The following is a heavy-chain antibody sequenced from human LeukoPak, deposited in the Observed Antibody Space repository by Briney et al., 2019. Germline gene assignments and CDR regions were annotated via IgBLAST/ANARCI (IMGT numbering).Heavy chain of an antibody. J-gene: IGHJ4*02. CDR3: ARDLYPVDGDPPGY. CDR2: ISSSGSTI. V-gene: IGHV3-48*03. D-gene: IGHD4-17*01. CDR1: GFTFSSYE. Sequence: GGSLRLSCAASGFTFSSYEMNWVRQAPGKGLEWVSYISSSGSTIYYADSVKGRFPISRDNAKNSLYLQMNTLRAEDTAVYYCARDLYPVDGDPPGYWGQGTLVTVSS.